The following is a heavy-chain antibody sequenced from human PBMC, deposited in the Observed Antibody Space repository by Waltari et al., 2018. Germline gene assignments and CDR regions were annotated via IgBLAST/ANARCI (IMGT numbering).Heavy chain of an antibody. Sequence: QVQLQESGPGLVKPSETLSLTCTVSGGSISSYYWSWIRQPPGKGLEWIGYIYYSGSTNYNPSLKSRVTISVDTSKNQFSLKLSSVTAADTAVYYCARGGEITMIVSWGQGTLVTVSS. V-gene: IGHV4-59*01. D-gene: IGHD3-22*01. CDR1: GGSISSYY. CDR2: IYYSGST. J-gene: IGHJ4*02. CDR3: ARGGEITMIVS.